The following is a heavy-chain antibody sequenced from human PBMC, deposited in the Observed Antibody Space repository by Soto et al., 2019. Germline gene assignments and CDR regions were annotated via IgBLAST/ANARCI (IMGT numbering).Heavy chain of an antibody. V-gene: IGHV3-21*01. CDR1: GFTFSSYS. Sequence: GGSLRLSCAASGFTFSSYSMNWVRQAPGKGLEWVSSISSSSSYIYYADSVKGRFTISRDNAKNSLYLQMNSLRAEDTAVYYGARVGELYSSSWNDYWGQGTLVTVSS. CDR3: ARVGELYSSSWNDY. D-gene: IGHD6-13*01. J-gene: IGHJ4*02. CDR2: ISSSSSYI.